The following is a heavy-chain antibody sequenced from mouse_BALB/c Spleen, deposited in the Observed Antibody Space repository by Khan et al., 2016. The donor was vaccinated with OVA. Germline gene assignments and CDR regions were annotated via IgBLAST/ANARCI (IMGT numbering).Heavy chain of an antibody. D-gene: IGHD2-3*01. CDR3: ARDGYRYNYAMDY. V-gene: IGHV3-2*02. J-gene: IGHJ4*01. CDR2: ISYSGST. Sequence: EVKLLESGPGLVKPSQSLSLTCTVTGYSITSDYAWNWLRQFPGNKLEWMGYISYSGSTNYNPSLKSRISITRDTSKNQFFLQLNSVTTEDTATYYCARDGYRYNYAMDYWGQGTSVTVAS. CDR1: GYSITSDYA.